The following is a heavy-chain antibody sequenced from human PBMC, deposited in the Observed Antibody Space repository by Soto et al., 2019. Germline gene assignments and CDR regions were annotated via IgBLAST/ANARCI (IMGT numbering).Heavy chain of an antibody. Sequence: SETLSLTCAVYGGSFSGYYWSWIRQPPGKGLEWIGEINHSGSTNYNPSLKSRVTISVDTSKNQFSLKLSSVTAADTAVYYCARGEIPAHYYGSGSRKRGGANFDYWGQGTLVTVSS. CDR3: ARGEIPAHYYGSGSRKRGGANFDY. J-gene: IGHJ4*02. CDR1: GGSFSGYY. CDR2: INHSGST. D-gene: IGHD3-10*01. V-gene: IGHV4-34*01.